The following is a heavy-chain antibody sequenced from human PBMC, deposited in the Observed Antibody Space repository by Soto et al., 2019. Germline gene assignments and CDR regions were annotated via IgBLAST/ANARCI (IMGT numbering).Heavy chain of an antibody. Sequence: LSLTCTVSGGSIRSGSHYWSWIRQHPGKGLEWIGYIYYSGSTYYNPSLKSRITISISTSKNQFSLKLTSVTAADTAVYYCAREGGDGIDYWGQGTLVTVSS. CDR2: IYYSGST. D-gene: IGHD3-16*01. V-gene: IGHV4-31*03. CDR1: GGSIRSGSHY. CDR3: AREGGDGIDY. J-gene: IGHJ4*02.